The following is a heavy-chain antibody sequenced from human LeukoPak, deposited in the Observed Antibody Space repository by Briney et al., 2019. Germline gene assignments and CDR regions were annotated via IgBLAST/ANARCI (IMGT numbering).Heavy chain of an antibody. CDR3: ARGKRRFDY. Sequence: GGSLRLSCAVSGFTFDDYGMTWVRQGPGKGLEWVSGINWNGVSTSYADSVKGRFTISRDNARNSLYLNMSSLRADDTAVYYCARGKRRFDYWGQGTLVTVSS. V-gene: IGHV3-20*04. CDR1: GFTFDDYG. CDR2: INWNGVST. J-gene: IGHJ4*02.